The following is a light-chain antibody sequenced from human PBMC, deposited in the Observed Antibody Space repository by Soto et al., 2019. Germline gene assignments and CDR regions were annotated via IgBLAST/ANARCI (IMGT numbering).Light chain of an antibody. CDR1: QRIRTS. Sequence: DVQMTQSPSSLSASVGDRVTITCRASQRIRTSLNWYQQKPGKAPKFLIYDASSLQSEVPSRFSGSGSWEDFTFHIQNLAPEDFSTFYFQQSYSVPPTFWQGNKLEI. V-gene: IGKV1-39*01. J-gene: IGKJ2*01. CDR2: DAS. CDR3: QQSYSVPPT.